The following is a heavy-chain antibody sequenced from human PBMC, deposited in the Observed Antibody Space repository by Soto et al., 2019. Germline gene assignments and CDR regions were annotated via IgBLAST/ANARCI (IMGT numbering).Heavy chain of an antibody. J-gene: IGHJ6*02. CDR3: ARRVDYYYGMDV. CDR1: GGSISSSSYY. D-gene: IGHD2-15*01. CDR2: IYYSGST. Sequence: SETLSLTCTVSGGSISSSSYYWGWIRQPPGKGLEWIGSIYYSGSTYYNPSLKSRVTISVDTSKNQLSLKLSSVTAADTAVYYCARRVDYYYGMDVWGQGTTVTVSS. V-gene: IGHV4-39*01.